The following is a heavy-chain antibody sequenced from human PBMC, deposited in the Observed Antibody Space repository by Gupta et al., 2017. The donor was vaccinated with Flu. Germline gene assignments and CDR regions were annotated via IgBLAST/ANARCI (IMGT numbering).Heavy chain of an antibody. CDR3: ERVRYGSDDFDD. J-gene: IGHJ4*02. Sequence: QLQLQESGPGLVTPSETLSLTCTVSGGSITSYYWSWIRQPPGMGPEWIGYIYHSGSTNYNPTLTSRVTISVDTSKNQFSLKLSSVTAADTAVYYCERVRYGSDDFDDGGQGTPVTVSS. D-gene: IGHD3-10*01. CDR1: GGSITSYY. V-gene: IGHV4-59*01. CDR2: IYHSGST.